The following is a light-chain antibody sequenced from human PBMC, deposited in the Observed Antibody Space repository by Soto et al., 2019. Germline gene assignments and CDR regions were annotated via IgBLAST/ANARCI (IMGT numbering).Light chain of an antibody. V-gene: IGKV1-5*03. J-gene: IGKJ1*01. Sequence: DIQMTQSPSTLSASVKDKNTITCRASQSISSWLAWYQQKPGKALKLLIYKASSLESGVPSRFSGSGFGTEFTLTIISLQPDDFATYYCQQYNSYSRTFGQGTKVDIK. CDR3: QQYNSYSRT. CDR2: KAS. CDR1: QSISSW.